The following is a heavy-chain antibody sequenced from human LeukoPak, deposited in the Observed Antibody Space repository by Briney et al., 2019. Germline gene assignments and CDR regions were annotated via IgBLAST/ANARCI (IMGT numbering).Heavy chain of an antibody. CDR2: IYYSGST. CDR3: ARGVVVPTAGGLGWFDP. Sequence: PSETLSLTCTVSGGSISSYYWSWIRQPPGKGLEWIVYIYYSGSTNYNPSLKSRVTISVDTSKKQFSLKLNSVTAADTAVYYCARGVVVPTAGGLGWFDPWGQGTLVTVSS. D-gene: IGHD2-2*01. CDR1: GGSISSYY. J-gene: IGHJ5*02. V-gene: IGHV4-59*01.